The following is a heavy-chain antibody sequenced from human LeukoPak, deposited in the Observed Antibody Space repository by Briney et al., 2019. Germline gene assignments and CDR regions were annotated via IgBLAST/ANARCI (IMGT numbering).Heavy chain of an antibody. J-gene: IGHJ4*02. D-gene: IGHD3-9*01. CDR2: ITSSSSDT. V-gene: IGHV3-11*05. CDR1: GFTFSDYY. Sequence: GGPLRLSCAASGFTFSDYYMSWIRQAPGKGLEWISYITSSSSDTNYADSVKGRFTISRDNAKKSLYLQMNSLRAEDTAVYYCARDYDILTGYFQGGFDYWGQGTLVTVSS. CDR3: ARDYDILTGYFQGGFDY.